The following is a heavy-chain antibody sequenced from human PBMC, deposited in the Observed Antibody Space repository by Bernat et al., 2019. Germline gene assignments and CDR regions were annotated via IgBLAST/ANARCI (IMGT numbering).Heavy chain of an antibody. CDR3: AREGVAGAYYYYGMDV. J-gene: IGHJ6*02. CDR2: INPNSGGT. V-gene: IGHV1-2*04. D-gene: IGHD6-19*01. CDR1: GYIFTGYY. Sequence: QVQLVQSGAEVKKPGASVKVSCKASGYIFTGYYMHWVRQAPGQGLEWMGWINPNSGGTNYAQKFQGWVTMTRDTSISTAYMELSRLRSDDTAVYYCAREGVAGAYYYYGMDVWGQGTTVTVSS.